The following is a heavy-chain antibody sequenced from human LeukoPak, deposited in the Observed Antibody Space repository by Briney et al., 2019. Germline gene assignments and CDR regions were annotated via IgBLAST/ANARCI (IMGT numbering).Heavy chain of an antibody. Sequence: ASVKVSCKASGYTFTSYGISWVRQAPGQGLEWMGWISAYNGNTNYAQKLQGRVTMTTDTSTSTAYMELRSLRSDDTAVYYCARDVDTAMVLDYYYYYMDVWGKGTTVTISS. J-gene: IGHJ6*03. CDR1: GYTFTSYG. V-gene: IGHV1-18*01. CDR2: ISAYNGNT. D-gene: IGHD5-18*01. CDR3: ARDVDTAMVLDYYYYYMDV.